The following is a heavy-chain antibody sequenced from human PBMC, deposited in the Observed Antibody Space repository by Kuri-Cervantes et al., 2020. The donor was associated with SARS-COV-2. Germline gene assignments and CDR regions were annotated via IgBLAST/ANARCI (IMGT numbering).Heavy chain of an antibody. D-gene: IGHD3-16*01. V-gene: IGHV4-34*01. CDR2: ISHSGST. J-gene: IGHJ4*02. CDR3: ARLPAGLRLGERYFDY. Sequence: SETLSLTCAVYVGSFSGYYWTWIRQPPGKGLEWIGEISHSGSTNYNPSLKSRVTISVDTSKNQFSLNLNSLTAADTAVYYCARLPAGLRLGERYFDYWGQGTLVTVSS. CDR1: VGSFSGYY.